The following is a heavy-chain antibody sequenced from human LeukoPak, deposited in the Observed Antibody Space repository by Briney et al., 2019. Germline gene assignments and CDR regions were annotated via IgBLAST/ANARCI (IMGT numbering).Heavy chain of an antibody. CDR3: SRGTMTAKPADF. CDR1: GVPINSRDYY. V-gene: IGHV4-39*01. D-gene: IGHD3-10*01. Sequence: SETLSLTCSVSGVPINSRDYYWTWIRQPPGKGLEWVGSIYYSGNTYYNPSLQRRVTISVDTSRDYFSLTLSSVTAADTALYFCSRGTMTAKPADFWGQGTLVIVSS. J-gene: IGHJ4*02. CDR2: IYYSGNT.